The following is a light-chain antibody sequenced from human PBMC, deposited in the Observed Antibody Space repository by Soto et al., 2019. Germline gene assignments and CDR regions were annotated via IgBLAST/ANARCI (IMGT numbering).Light chain of an antibody. CDR2: EVS. J-gene: IGLJ3*02. CDR1: SSDIGGYNY. CDR3: SSYTSSITRV. Sequence: QSALTQPASVSGSPGQSITISCTGTSSDIGGYNYVSWFQQHPGKAPKLIIYEVSDRPSGVSNRFSGSKSGNTASLTIPGLQAEDEADYYCSSYTSSITRVFGGGTKLTVL. V-gene: IGLV2-14*01.